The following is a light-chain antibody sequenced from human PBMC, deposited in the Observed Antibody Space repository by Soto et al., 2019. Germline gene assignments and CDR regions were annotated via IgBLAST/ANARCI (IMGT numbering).Light chain of an antibody. Sequence: QLVLTQPPSASASLGATVTLTCTLSSGYSNYRVDWYQQRPGKGPRLVMRVDAGGIVGSRGDGIPNRFSVMGSGLNRYLTIKNIQEEDESDYHCGADHGSGSNFVKVFGGGTKLTVL. CDR1: SGYSNYR. CDR2: VDAGGIVG. V-gene: IGLV9-49*03. CDR3: GADHGSGSNFVKV. J-gene: IGLJ2*01.